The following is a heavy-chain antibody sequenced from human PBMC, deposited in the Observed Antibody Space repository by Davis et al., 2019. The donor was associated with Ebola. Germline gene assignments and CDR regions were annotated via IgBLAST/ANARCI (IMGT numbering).Heavy chain of an antibody. Sequence: ASVKVSCKASGYTFTSYAMHWVRQAPGQRLEWMGCISAGSGATKYSQKFQGRVTITRDTSASTAYVELSNLRSEDTSIYYCARGDDGDCYSSGTDWGQGTLVTVSS. D-gene: IGHD2-21*02. J-gene: IGHJ4*02. CDR1: GYTFTSYA. CDR2: ISAGSGAT. CDR3: ARGDDGDCYSSGTD. V-gene: IGHV1-3*01.